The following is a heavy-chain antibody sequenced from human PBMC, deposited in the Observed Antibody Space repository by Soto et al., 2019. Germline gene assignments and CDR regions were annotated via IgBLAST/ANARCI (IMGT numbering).Heavy chain of an antibody. Sequence: QVQLVQSGAEVKKPGSSVKVSCSASGVTFSSYAFTWVRQAPGQGLEWMGNIIPVFRTSTYAQRLQGRLNISADESTNTVYLELSSRRSEDAAVFFCAKDGLWDGGGGESWGHGTLVIVSS. CDR2: IIPVFRTS. CDR1: GVTFSSYA. V-gene: IGHV1-69*18. CDR3: AKDGLWDGGGGES. D-gene: IGHD2-15*01. J-gene: IGHJ4*01.